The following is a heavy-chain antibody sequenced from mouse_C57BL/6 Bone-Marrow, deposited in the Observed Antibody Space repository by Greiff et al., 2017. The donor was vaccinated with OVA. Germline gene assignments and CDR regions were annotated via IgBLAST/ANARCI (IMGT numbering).Heavy chain of an antibody. J-gene: IGHJ2*01. CDR2: ILPGSGST. V-gene: IGHV1-9*01. D-gene: IGHD1-1*01. CDR3: ARVGFMTTVLYFDY. CDR1: GYTFTGYW. Sequence: VQLQQSGAELMKPGASVKLSCKASGYTFTGYWIEWVKQRPGHGLEWIGEILPGSGSTNYNEKFKGKATLTADKSSNTAYMQLSSLTHEDSAIYYCARVGFMTTVLYFDYWGQGTTLTVSS.